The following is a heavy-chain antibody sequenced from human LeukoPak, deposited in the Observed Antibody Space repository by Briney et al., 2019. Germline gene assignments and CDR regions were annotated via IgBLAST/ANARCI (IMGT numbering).Heavy chain of an antibody. V-gene: IGHV3-9*01. CDR1: GFTFDDYA. CDR3: AKDIYYDSSGYFDY. CDR2: ISWNSGSI. D-gene: IGHD3-22*01. J-gene: IGHJ4*02. Sequence: GRSLRLSCAASGFTFDDYAMHWVRQAPGKGLEWVSGISWNSGSIGYADSVKGRFTISRDNAKNSLYLQMNSLRAEDTALYYCAKDIYYDSSGYFDYWGQRTLVTVSS.